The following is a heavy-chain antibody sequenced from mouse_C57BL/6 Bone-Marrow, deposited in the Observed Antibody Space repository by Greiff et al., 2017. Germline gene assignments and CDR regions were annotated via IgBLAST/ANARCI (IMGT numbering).Heavy chain of an antibody. V-gene: IGHV1-15*01. CDR3: TVPANCDY. J-gene: IGHJ2*01. CDR1: GYTFTDYE. D-gene: IGHD3-3*01. CDR2: IDPETGGT. Sequence: VQLQQSGAELVRPGASVTLSCKASGYTFTDYEMHWVKQTPVHGLEWIGAIDPETGGTAYNQKFKGKATLTADKSSSTAYMELRSLTSEDSAVYYYTVPANCDYWGQGTTLTVSS.